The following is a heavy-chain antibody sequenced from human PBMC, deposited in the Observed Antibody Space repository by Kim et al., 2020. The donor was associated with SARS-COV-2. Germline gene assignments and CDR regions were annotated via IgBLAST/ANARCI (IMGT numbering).Heavy chain of an antibody. CDR3: AKDGIAAAGNAFDI. V-gene: IGHV3-23*01. Sequence: EDPVRGRFTNTRDNSKNTLYLQMNSLRAEDTAVYYCAKDGIAAAGNAFDIWGQGTMVTVSS. D-gene: IGHD6-13*01. J-gene: IGHJ3*02.